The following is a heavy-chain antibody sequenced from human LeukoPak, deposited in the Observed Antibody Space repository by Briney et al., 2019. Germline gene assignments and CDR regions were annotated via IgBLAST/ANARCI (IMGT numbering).Heavy chain of an antibody. D-gene: IGHD1-26*01. CDR1: GFTFSSYR. CDR3: ARDEAYSGTYAVT. CDR2: ISSSSGTI. V-gene: IGHV3-48*02. J-gene: IGHJ5*02. Sequence: GGSLRLSCAASGFTFSSYRMNWVRQAPGKGLEWVSYISSSSGTIHYADSVKGRFTISRDNAKNLLFLRMDSLRDEDTAVYYCARDEAYSGTYAVTWGQGPLVTVSS.